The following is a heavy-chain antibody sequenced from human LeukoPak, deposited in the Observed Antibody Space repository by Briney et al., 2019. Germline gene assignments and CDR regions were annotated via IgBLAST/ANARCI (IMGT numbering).Heavy chain of an antibody. CDR1: GYSISSGYY. D-gene: IGHD4-23*01. CDR3: ATSPGADYGGDHWFDP. CDR2: IYHSGSA. J-gene: IGHJ5*02. Sequence: SETLSLTCAVSGYSISSGYYWGWIRQPPGGGLEWIGSIYHSGSAYFNPSLKSPVTISVDTSTNQFSLKLRSVTATDTAVYHCATSPGADYGGDHWFDPWGQGTLVTVSS. V-gene: IGHV4-38-2*01.